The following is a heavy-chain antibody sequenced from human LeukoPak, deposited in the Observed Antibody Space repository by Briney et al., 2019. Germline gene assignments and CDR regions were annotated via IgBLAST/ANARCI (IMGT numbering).Heavy chain of an antibody. D-gene: IGHD2-2*01. J-gene: IGHJ3*02. Sequence: GGSLRLSCAASGFTFSSYAMSWVRQAPGKGLEWVSAISGSGGSTYYADSVKGRFTISRDNSKNTLYLQMNSLRAEDTAVYYCAKDPPVPAATTINAFDIWGQGTMVTVSS. CDR1: GFTFSSYA. V-gene: IGHV3-23*01. CDR2: ISGSGGST. CDR3: AKDPPVPAATTINAFDI.